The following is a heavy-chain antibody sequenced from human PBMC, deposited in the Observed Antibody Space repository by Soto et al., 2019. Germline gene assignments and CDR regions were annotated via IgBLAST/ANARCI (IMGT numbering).Heavy chain of an antibody. V-gene: IGHV3-30*18. Sequence: GGSLRLSCAASGFTFSSYGMHWVRQAPGKGLEWVAVISYDGSNKYYADSVKGRFTISRDNSKNRLYLQMNSLRAEDTAVYYCAKGADILTGYYKIVWGQGTLVTVSS. D-gene: IGHD3-9*01. CDR3: AKGADILTGYYKIV. CDR2: ISYDGSNK. J-gene: IGHJ4*02. CDR1: GFTFSSYG.